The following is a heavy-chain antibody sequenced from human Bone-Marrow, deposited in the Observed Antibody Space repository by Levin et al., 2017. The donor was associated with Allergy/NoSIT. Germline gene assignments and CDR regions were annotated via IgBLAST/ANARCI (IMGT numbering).Heavy chain of an antibody. CDR1: GGSISSYY. D-gene: IGHD5-18*01. Sequence: SETLSLTCTVSGGSISSYYWSWIRQPPGKGLEWVGYIYYSGSANYNPSLKSRVTISLDTSKNQFSLKLSAGTAADTAMYYCARQFSYGENFDYWGQGNLVTVSS. J-gene: IGHJ4*02. V-gene: IGHV4-59*01. CDR3: ARQFSYGENFDY. CDR2: IYYSGSA.